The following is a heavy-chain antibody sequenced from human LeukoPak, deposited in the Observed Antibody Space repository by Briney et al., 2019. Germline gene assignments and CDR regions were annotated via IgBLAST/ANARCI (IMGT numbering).Heavy chain of an antibody. D-gene: IGHD1-26*01. CDR2: ISAYNGKT. Sequence: GASVKVSFKASGYTFTIYGISWVRQAPGQGLEWMGWISAYNGKTNYSQVLQGRVTMTTDTSTSTAYMELRSLRSEDTAVYYCARGAAIVGATKGGDYWGQGTLVTVSS. V-gene: IGHV1-18*01. CDR1: GYTFTIYG. CDR3: ARGAAIVGATKGGDY. J-gene: IGHJ4*02.